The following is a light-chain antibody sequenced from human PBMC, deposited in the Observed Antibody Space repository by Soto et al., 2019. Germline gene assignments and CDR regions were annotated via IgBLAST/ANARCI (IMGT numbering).Light chain of an antibody. CDR2: DAS. CDR1: QSIGLW. J-gene: IGKJ1*01. CDR3: HQYSVFPWT. Sequence: DVQMTQSPSTLSASAGDRVTITCRASQSIGLWLAWYQEKPGKAPKPLVYDASSLQTGVSSRFSGSGSGTEFTLTISNLKPDDFATYSCHQYSVFPWTFGQGTKVDIK. V-gene: IGKV1-5*01.